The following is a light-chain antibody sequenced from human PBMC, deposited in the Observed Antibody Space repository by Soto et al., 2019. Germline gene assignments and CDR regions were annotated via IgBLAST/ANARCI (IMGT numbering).Light chain of an antibody. V-gene: IGKV1-39*01. CDR2: AAS. J-gene: IGKJ4*01. CDR3: QQSYSPPRLT. Sequence: DIPMTQSPSSLSASVGDRVTITCRASQSISSYLNWYQQKPGKAPKLLIYAASSLQIGVPARFSGSGSGTDFTLTISSLQPEYFAADYCQQSYSPPRLTFGGGTQVEIK. CDR1: QSISSY.